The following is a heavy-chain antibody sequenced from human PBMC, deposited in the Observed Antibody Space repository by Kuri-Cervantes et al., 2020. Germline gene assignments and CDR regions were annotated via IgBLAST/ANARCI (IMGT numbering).Heavy chain of an antibody. CDR1: GFSLSTSG. CDR2: ISGSGGST. J-gene: IGHJ6*03. Sequence: LTLTCTFSGFSLSTSGMCVSWVRQPPGKALEWVSAISGSGGSTYYADSVKGRFTISRHNSKNTLYLQMNSLRAEDTAVYYCARVEYSSSVSSYYYYYYMDVWGKGTTVTVSS. D-gene: IGHD6-6*01. V-gene: IGHV3-23*01. CDR3: ARVEYSSSVSSYYYYYYMDV.